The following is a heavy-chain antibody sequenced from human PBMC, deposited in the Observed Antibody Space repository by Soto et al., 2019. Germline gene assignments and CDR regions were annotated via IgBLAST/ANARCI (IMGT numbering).Heavy chain of an antibody. J-gene: IGHJ4*02. Sequence: PSETLSLTCAVYGGSFSGYYWSWIRQPPGKGLEWIGEINHSGSTNYNPSLKSRVTISVDTSKNQFSLKLSSVTAADTAVYYCARVTNYYDSSGPVDYWGQGTLVTVSS. CDR2: INHSGST. CDR1: GGSFSGYY. CDR3: ARVTNYYDSSGPVDY. D-gene: IGHD3-22*01. V-gene: IGHV4-34*01.